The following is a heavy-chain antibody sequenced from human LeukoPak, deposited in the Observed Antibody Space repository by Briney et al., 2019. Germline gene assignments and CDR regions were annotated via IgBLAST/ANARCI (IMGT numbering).Heavy chain of an antibody. D-gene: IGHD3-10*01. Sequence: ASVKVSCKASGYTFTGYYMHWVRQAPGQGLEWMGWINPNSGGTNYAQKFQGRVTMTRDTSISTAYMELSRLRSDDTAVYYCAREMILWFGESNDAFDIWGQGTMVTVSS. CDR1: GYTFTGYY. V-gene: IGHV1-2*02. CDR2: INPNSGGT. CDR3: AREMILWFGESNDAFDI. J-gene: IGHJ3*02.